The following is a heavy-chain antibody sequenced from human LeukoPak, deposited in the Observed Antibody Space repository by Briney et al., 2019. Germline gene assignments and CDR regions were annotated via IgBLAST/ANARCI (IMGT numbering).Heavy chain of an antibody. D-gene: IGHD2-15*01. CDR2: ISSSGSTI. V-gene: IGHV3-48*03. CDR3: AREWGIYCSGGSCYNRN. Sequence: GGSLRLSCAASGFTFSSYEMNWVRQAPGKGLEWVSYISSSGSTIYYADSVKGRFTISRDNAKNSLYLQMNSLRAEDTAVYYCAREWGIYCSGGSCYNRNWGQGTLVTVSS. CDR1: GFTFSSYE. J-gene: IGHJ4*02.